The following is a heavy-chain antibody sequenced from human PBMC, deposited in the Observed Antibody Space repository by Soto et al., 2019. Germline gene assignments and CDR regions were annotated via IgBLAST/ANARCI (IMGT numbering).Heavy chain of an antibody. CDR2: INHSGST. D-gene: IGHD3-10*01. J-gene: IGHJ6*02. CDR1: GGSFSGYY. V-gene: IGHV4-34*01. CDR3: ARESPSVVLWFGESKPYYYYYGMDV. Sequence: SETLSLTCAVYGGSFSGYYWSWIRQPPGKGLEWIGEINHSGSTNYNPSLKSRVTISVDTSKNQFSLKLSSVTAADTAVYYCARESPSVVLWFGESKPYYYYYGMDVWGPGTTVTVSS.